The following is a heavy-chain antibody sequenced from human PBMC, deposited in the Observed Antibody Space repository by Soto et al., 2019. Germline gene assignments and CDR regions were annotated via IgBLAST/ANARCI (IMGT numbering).Heavy chain of an antibody. Sequence: EVQLVESGGGLIQPGGSLRLSCAASGFSVSVNFMTWVRQAPGKGLEWVSDINGGGSTNYADSVKGRFTISRDTSKNMLYLQMNSLRAEDTAVYYSARETYYSGMDVWGQGTTVTVSS. CDR1: GFSVSVNF. J-gene: IGHJ6*02. CDR3: ARETYYSGMDV. V-gene: IGHV3-53*01. CDR2: INGGGST.